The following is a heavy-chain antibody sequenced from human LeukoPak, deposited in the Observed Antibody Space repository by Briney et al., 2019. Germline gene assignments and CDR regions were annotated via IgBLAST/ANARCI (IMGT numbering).Heavy chain of an antibody. CDR3: ARGRYYDSSGSTTFDY. CDR1: GYTFTSYD. Sequence: GASVKVSCKASGYTFTSYDINWVRQATGQGLEWMGWMYPNSGNTGYAQKFQGRVTMTRNTSISTAYMELSSLRSEDTAVYYCARGRYYDSSGSTTFDYWGQGTLVTVSS. J-gene: IGHJ4*02. V-gene: IGHV1-8*01. CDR2: MYPNSGNT. D-gene: IGHD3-22*01.